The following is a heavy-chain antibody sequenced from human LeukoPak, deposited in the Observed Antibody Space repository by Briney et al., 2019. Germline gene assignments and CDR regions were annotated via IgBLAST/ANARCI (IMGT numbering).Heavy chain of an antibody. J-gene: IGHJ3*02. CDR2: IRYDGSNK. CDR3: AKDGDSSGYYLDAFDI. CDR1: GFTFSSYG. V-gene: IGHV3-30*02. Sequence: GGSPRLSCAASGFTFSSYGMHWVRQAPGKGLEWVAFIRYDGSNKYYADSVKGRFTISRDNSKNTLYLQMNSLRAEDTAVYYCAKDGDSSGYYLDAFDIWGQGTMVTVSS. D-gene: IGHD3-22*01.